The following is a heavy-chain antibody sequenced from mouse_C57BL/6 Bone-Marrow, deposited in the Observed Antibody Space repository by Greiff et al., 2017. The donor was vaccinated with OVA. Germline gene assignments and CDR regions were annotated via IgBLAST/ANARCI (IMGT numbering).Heavy chain of an antibody. Sequence: QVQLQQPGAELVMPGASVKLSCKASGYTFTSYWMHWVKQRPGQGLEWIGEIDPSDSYTNYNQKFKGKSTLTVDKSSSTAYMQLSSLTSEDSAVYYCARRTEGFAYWGQGTLVTVSA. CDR2: IDPSDSYT. V-gene: IGHV1-69*01. CDR1: GYTFTSYW. CDR3: ARRTEGFAY. J-gene: IGHJ3*01.